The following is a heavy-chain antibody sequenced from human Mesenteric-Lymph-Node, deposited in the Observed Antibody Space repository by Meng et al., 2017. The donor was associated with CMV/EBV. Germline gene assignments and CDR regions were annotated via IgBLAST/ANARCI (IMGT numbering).Heavy chain of an antibody. CDR3: ARVSRARGSYSEGGGDY. J-gene: IGHJ4*02. Sequence: SETLSLTCAVYGGGSFSGYYWSWIRQPPGKGLEWIGEIHLSGRTNYSPSLKSRVTISVDTSKKQFSLKLNSLTTTDTAVYYCARVSRARGSYSEGGGDYWGQGTLVTVSS. D-gene: IGHD1-26*01. CDR1: GGGSFSGYY. CDR2: IHLSGRT. V-gene: IGHV4-34*01.